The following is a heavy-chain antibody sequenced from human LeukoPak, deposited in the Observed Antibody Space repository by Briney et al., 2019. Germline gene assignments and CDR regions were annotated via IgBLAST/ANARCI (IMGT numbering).Heavy chain of an antibody. J-gene: IGHJ4*02. CDR2: ISNSSSTI. CDR1: GFTFSYYS. D-gene: IGHD1-14*01. V-gene: IGHV3-48*01. Sequence: GGSLRLSCAASGFTFSYYSMNWVRQAPGKGLEWVSYISNSSSTIYYADSVKGRFTISRDNAKNSLYLQMNSLRAEDTAVYYCARTITCDYWGQGTLVAVSS. CDR3: ARTITCDY.